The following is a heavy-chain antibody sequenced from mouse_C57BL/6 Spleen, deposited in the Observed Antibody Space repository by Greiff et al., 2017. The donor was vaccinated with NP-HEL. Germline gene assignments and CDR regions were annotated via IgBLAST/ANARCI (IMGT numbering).Heavy chain of an antibody. CDR3: AREDYDGYYYAMDY. Sequence: QVQLKQSGAELVRPGASVKLSCKASGYTFTDYYINWVKQRPGQGLEWIARIYPGSGNTYYNEKFKGKATLTAEKSSSTAYMQLSSLTSEDSAVYFCAREDYDGYYYAMDYWGQGTSVTVSS. D-gene: IGHD2-4*01. J-gene: IGHJ4*01. V-gene: IGHV1-76*01. CDR1: GYTFTDYY. CDR2: IYPGSGNT.